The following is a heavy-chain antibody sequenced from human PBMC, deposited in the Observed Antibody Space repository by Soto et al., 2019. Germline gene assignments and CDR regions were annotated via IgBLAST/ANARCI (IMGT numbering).Heavy chain of an antibody. CDR3: ARRVRFLDY. Sequence: NPSETLSLTCAVYGGSFSGYYWSWIRQPPGKGLEWIGEINHSGSTNYNPSLKSRVTISVDTSKNQFSLKLSSVTAADTAVYYCARRVRFLDYWGQGTLVTVSS. J-gene: IGHJ4*02. CDR2: INHSGST. CDR1: GGSFSGYY. D-gene: IGHD3-3*01. V-gene: IGHV4-34*01.